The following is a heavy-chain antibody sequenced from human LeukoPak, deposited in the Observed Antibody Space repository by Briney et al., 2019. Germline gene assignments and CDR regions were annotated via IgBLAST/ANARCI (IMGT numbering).Heavy chain of an antibody. J-gene: IGHJ4*02. Sequence: ASVKVSCKVSGYTLTELSMHWVRQAPGKGLEWMGGFDPEDGETIYAQKFQGRVTMTEDTSTDTAYMELSSLRSEDTAVYYCATAPGYYYDSSGYYLNWGQGTPVTVSS. CDR3: ATAPGYYYDSSGYYLN. V-gene: IGHV1-24*01. CDR1: GYTLTELS. D-gene: IGHD3-22*01. CDR2: FDPEDGET.